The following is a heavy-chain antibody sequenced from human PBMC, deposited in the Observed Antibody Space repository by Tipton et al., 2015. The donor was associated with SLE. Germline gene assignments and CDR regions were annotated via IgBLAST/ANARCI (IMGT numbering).Heavy chain of an antibody. V-gene: IGHV4-31*03. CDR3: ARSPVSGYYGMDV. Sequence: TLSLTCTVSSGSVSSGGYYWSWIRQHPGKGLEWIGYIYHSGSTYYNPSLKSRVTISVDRSKNQFSLKLSSVTAADTAVYYCARSPVSGYYGMDVWGQGTTVTVSS. D-gene: IGHD3-10*01. J-gene: IGHJ6*02. CDR1: SGSVSSGGYY. CDR2: IYHSGST.